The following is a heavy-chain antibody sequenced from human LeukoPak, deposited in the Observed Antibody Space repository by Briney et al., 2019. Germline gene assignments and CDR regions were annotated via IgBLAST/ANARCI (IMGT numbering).Heavy chain of an antibody. CDR2: IYYSGST. Sequence: SETLSLTCTVSGGSISSSSYYWGWIRQPRGKGLEWIGSIYYSGSTYYNPSLKSRVTISVDTSKNQFSLKLSSVTAADTAVYYCGRLMEQPQGLYYFDYWGQGTLVTVSS. D-gene: IGHD2-8*01. CDR3: GRLMEQPQGLYYFDY. CDR1: GGSISSSSYY. J-gene: IGHJ4*02. V-gene: IGHV4-39*01.